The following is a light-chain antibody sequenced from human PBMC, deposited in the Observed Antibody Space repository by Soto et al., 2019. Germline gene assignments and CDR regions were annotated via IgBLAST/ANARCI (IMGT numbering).Light chain of an antibody. CDR1: QSVSFSQ. V-gene: IGKV3-20*01. CDR2: GAS. CDR3: QQYGSSPLT. J-gene: IGKJ4*01. Sequence: EIVLTQSPGTLSLSPGERATLSCMASQSVSFSQLAWYQQKPGQAPRLLIYGASSRATGIPDRFSGSGSGTDFTLTISRLEPEDFAVYYCQQYGSSPLTFGGGTKVDIK.